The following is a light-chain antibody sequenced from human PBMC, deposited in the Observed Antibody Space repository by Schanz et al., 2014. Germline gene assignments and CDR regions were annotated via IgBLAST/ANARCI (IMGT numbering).Light chain of an antibody. V-gene: IGLV7-43*01. CDR2: STS. J-gene: IGLJ3*02. CDR1: TGAVTSGFY. Sequence: QTVVTQEPSLTVSPGGTVTLTCASSTGAVTSGFYPNWFQQKPGQAPRSLIYSTSNKQSWTPARFSGSLLGGKAALTLSAVQPEDEAEYYCLLFYGGVHVFGGGTQLTVL. CDR3: LLFYGGVHV.